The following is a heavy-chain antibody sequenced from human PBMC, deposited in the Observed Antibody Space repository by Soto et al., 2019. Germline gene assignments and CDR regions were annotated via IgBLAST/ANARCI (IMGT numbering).Heavy chain of an antibody. CDR1: GVSFNNTG. V-gene: IGHV1-69*01. CDR2: VSPHFRTS. Sequence: QVQLVQSGAEVMKPGSSVKVSCKTSGVSFNNTGIGWVRQAPGHGLEWMGGVSPHFRTSNYARKFQGRISTTADPSTGTVNMELSSLTSEDTAQYYCARVLYYGSGSYSPYGMDVWGQGTTVTVSS. D-gene: IGHD3-10*01. J-gene: IGHJ6*02. CDR3: ARVLYYGSGSYSPYGMDV.